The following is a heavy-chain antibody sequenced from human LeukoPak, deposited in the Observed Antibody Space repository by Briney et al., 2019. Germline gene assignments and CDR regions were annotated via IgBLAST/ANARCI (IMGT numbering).Heavy chain of an antibody. CDR1: GYIFTDYY. J-gene: IGHJ4*02. CDR3: IREYEGGYFDY. D-gene: IGHD3-16*01. V-gene: IGHV1-46*01. CDR2: IYPSGGTT. Sequence: ASVKVSCKTSGYIFTDYYIHWVRQAHGQGLEWIGIIYPSGGTTDSSQKFKGRVTVTRDTSTSTVYMELRTLRSEDTAIYYCIREYEGGYFDYWGQGTLVTVSS.